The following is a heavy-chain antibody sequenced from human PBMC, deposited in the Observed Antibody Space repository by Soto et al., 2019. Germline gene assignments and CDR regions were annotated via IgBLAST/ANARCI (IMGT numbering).Heavy chain of an antibody. CDR1: GFTFSSYG. D-gene: IGHD3-10*01. CDR2: ISYDGSNK. J-gene: IGHJ3*02. CDR3: AKSTGDYYGSGSDAFDI. Sequence: GGSLRLSCAASGFTFSSYGMHWVRQAPGKGLEWVAVISYDGSNKYYADSVKGRFTISRDNSKNTLYLQMNSLRAEDTAVYYCAKSTGDYYGSGSDAFDIWGQGTMVTVSS. V-gene: IGHV3-30*18.